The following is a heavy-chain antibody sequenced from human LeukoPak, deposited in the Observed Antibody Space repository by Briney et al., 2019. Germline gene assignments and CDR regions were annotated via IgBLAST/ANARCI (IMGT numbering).Heavy chain of an antibody. Sequence: PSETLSLTCTVSGGSISSYYWSWIRQPAGKGLEWIGRIYTSGSTNYNPSLKSRVTMSVDTSKNQFSLKLSSVTAADTAVYYCARLPTVTTGSYYYYMDVWGKGTTVTVSS. D-gene: IGHD4-17*01. CDR2: IYTSGST. CDR3: ARLPTVTTGSYYYYMDV. J-gene: IGHJ6*03. CDR1: GGSISSYY. V-gene: IGHV4-4*07.